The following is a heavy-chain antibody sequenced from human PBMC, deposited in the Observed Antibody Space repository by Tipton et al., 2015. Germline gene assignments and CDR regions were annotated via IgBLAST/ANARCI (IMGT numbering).Heavy chain of an antibody. J-gene: IGHJ5*02. CDR1: GGSISSYY. V-gene: IGHV4-59*08. D-gene: IGHD6-13*01. CDR2: ISYIGNT. Sequence: TLSLTCTVSGGSISSYYWSWIRQPPGKGLEWIGYISYIGNTNYNPSLKSRVTISVDTSKNQFSLKLSSVTAADTAVYYCARQIAVAARDWFDPWGQGTLVTVSS. CDR3: ARQIAVAARDWFDP.